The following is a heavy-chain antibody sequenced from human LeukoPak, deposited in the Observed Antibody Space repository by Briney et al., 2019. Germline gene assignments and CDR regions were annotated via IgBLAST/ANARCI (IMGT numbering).Heavy chain of an antibody. J-gene: IGHJ5*02. CDR1: GFTFKNYW. V-gene: IGHV3-7*01. Sequence: GGSLRLSCAAAGFTFKNYWMSWVRQAPGKGLEWVANINEDGSEKDYADSVKGRFNISRDNANNSLDLQMNSLRAEDTAVYYCARERGVTLLLFGGIRGWFDPWGQGTLVTVSS. CDR2: INEDGSEK. CDR3: ARERGVTLLLFGGIRGWFDP. D-gene: IGHD3-10*01.